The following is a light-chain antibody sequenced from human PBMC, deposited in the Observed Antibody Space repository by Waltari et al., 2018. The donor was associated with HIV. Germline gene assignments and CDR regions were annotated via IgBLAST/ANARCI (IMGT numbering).Light chain of an antibody. CDR1: SSDVGDYNF. CDR2: EVI. J-gene: IGLJ2*01. CDR3: GSYTNTTTSVV. V-gene: IGLV2-14*01. Sequence: QSALTQPASVSGSPGQSITISCTGTSSDVGDYNFVSWYQQHPGRAPKLIIYEVIRRPSGDSNRFSGSKSGNTASLTISGLQAEDQADYSYGSYTNTTTSVVFGGGTKLTVL.